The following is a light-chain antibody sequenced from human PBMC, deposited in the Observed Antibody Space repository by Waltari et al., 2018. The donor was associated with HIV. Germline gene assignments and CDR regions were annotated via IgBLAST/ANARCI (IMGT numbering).Light chain of an antibody. V-gene: IGKV4-1*01. J-gene: IGKJ4*01. CDR3: QQYYTVPPT. CDR2: WAS. CDR1: RTVLYSSDNQNY. Sequence: DIVMTQSPESLAVSLGERATINCTSSRTVLYSSDNQNYLAWYLQRPGQSPRVLLFWASTRAFGVPNRFSGSGSGTDFSLTLSSLQADDVGIYYCQQYYTVPPTFGGGTKVKI.